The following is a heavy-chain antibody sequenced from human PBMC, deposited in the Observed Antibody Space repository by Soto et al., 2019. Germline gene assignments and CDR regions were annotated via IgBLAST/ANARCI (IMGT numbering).Heavy chain of an antibody. CDR1: GFTFDSFA. J-gene: IGHJ4*02. CDR2: ISWNSATI. V-gene: IGHV3-9*01. Sequence: GGSLRLSCAASGFTFDSFAMQWIRQVPGKGLEWVSSISWNSATIAYADSVKGRFTISRDNANNAVYLQMNSLRAEDTAFYYFAKVDSRDSWGQGTLVTVSS. CDR3: AKVDSRDS. D-gene: IGHD2-2*03.